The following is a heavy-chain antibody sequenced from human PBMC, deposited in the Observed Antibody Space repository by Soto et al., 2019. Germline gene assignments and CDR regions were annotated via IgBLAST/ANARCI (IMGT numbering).Heavy chain of an antibody. V-gene: IGHV5-51*01. Sequence: GESLETSSKGSGYTFTSYWIGWVRQMRGKGLEWMGTIYLGDPDNRYSPSLQGRVAISADKSISAACLHWCSLNASETARHYRAGANVCNAGFLAIGTLDPRGQGSLVTV. CDR3: AGANVCNAGFLAIGTLDP. CDR2: IYLGDPDN. J-gene: IGHJ5*02. CDR1: GYTFTSYW. D-gene: IGHD3-3*01.